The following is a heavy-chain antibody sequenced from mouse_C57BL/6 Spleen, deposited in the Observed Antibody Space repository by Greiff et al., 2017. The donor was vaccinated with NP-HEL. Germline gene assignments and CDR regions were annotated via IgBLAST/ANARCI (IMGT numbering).Heavy chain of an antibody. Sequence: VQLQQSGAELAKPGASVKLSCKASGYTFTRYWMNWVKQRPGQGLEWIGDINPSSGYTNYNQKFKDKATLTADKSSSTAYMQLGSLTYEDSAVYYCARGGDDGDYWGQGTTLTVSS. J-gene: IGHJ2*01. D-gene: IGHD2-2*01. V-gene: IGHV1-7*01. CDR1: GYTFTRYW. CDR2: INPSSGYT. CDR3: ARGGDDGDY.